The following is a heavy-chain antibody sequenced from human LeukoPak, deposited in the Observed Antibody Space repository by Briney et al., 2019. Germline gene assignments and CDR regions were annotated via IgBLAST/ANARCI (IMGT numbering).Heavy chain of an antibody. CDR3: ARGPPYGSGSYEGNFDY. CDR2: IYYSGST. V-gene: IGHV4-59*01. D-gene: IGHD3-10*01. Sequence: SETLSLTGTVSGGSISSYYWSWIRQPPGKGLEWIGYIYYSGSTNYNPSLKSRVTISVDTSKNQFSLKLSSVTAADTAVYYCARGPPYGSGSYEGNFDYWGQGTLVTVSS. CDR1: GGSISSYY. J-gene: IGHJ4*02.